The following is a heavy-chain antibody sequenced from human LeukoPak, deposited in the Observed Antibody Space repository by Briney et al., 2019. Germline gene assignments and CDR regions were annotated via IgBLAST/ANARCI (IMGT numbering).Heavy chain of an antibody. V-gene: IGHV3-7*01. CDR2: IKQDGSEK. Sequence: GGSLRLSCAASGFTFSSYGMHWVRQAPGKGLEWVANIKQDGSEKYYVDSVKGRFTISRDNAKNSLYLQMNSLRAEDTAVYYCASLIRSTRLMDVWGKGTTVTVSS. CDR1: GFTFSSYG. J-gene: IGHJ6*03. D-gene: IGHD2-2*01. CDR3: ASLIRSTRLMDV.